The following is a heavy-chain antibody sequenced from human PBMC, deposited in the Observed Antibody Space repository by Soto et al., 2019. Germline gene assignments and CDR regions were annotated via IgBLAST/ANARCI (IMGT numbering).Heavy chain of an antibody. CDR2: IKQDGSEK. V-gene: IGHV3-7*03. Sequence: PGGSLRLSCAASGFTFSSYWMSWVRQAPGKGLEWVANIKQDGSEKYYVDSVKGRFTISRDNAKNSLYLQMNSLRAGDTAVYYCARAGSSSSKLWYYYYGMDVWGQGPTVTVYS. D-gene: IGHD6-6*01. CDR3: ARAGSSSSKLWYYYYGMDV. J-gene: IGHJ6*02. CDR1: GFTFSSYW.